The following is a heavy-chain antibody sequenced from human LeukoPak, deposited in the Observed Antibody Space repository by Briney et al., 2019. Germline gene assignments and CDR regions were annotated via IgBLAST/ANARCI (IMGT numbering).Heavy chain of an antibody. CDR2: IYSSGDT. CDR3: ARVRGSLFDY. J-gene: IGHJ4*02. Sequence: SQTLSLTCTVSGGSISSGSYYCSWIRQPAGKGLEWIGRIYSSGDTNYNPSLKSRVTISVDTSNNQFSLKLSSVTAADTAVYYCARVRGSLFDYWGQGALVTASS. CDR1: GGSISSGSYY. V-gene: IGHV4-61*02. D-gene: IGHD1-26*01.